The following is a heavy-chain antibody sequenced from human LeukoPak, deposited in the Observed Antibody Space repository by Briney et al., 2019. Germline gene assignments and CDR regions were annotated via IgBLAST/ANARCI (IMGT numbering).Heavy chain of an antibody. Sequence: GGSLRLSCAASGFSFDDNTLPWVRQAPGKGLEWVSLVSWDGRSTYYADSVKGRFTMSRDNSRKSLYLQMNSLKTEDTALYYCAKSGYSYGPFDSWGQGTLVTVSS. CDR3: AKSGYSYGPFDS. D-gene: IGHD5-12*01. CDR1: GFSFDDNT. CDR2: VSWDGRST. J-gene: IGHJ4*02. V-gene: IGHV3-43*01.